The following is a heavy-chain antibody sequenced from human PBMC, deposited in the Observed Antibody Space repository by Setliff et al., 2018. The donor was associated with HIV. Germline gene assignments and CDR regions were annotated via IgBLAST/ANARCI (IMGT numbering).Heavy chain of an antibody. V-gene: IGHV3-30*12. CDR3: AREIRAGNYPPYNYYFYMDV. Sequence: GGSLRLSCAASGFTFSSYSMNWVRQAPGKGLEWVAVISDDGSNTYYADSVKGRFTISRDNAKNSLYLQMSSLRAEDTAVYYCAREIRAGNYPPYNYYFYMDVWGKGTTVTVSS. J-gene: IGHJ6*03. D-gene: IGHD4-4*01. CDR2: ISDDGSNT. CDR1: GFTFSSYS.